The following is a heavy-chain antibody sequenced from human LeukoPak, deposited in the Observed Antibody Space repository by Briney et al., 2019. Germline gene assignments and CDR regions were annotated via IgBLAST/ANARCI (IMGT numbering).Heavy chain of an antibody. V-gene: IGHV3-64*01. J-gene: IGHJ4*02. CDR1: GFPFSSYA. Sequence: GGSLRLSCAASGFPFSSYAMHWVRQAPGKGLEYVSAISSNGGSTSYANSVKGRFTISRDNSKNTLYLQMGSLRAEDMAVYYRARSSIVVVSILDYWGKGTPVTFSS. CDR3: ARSSIVVVSILDY. CDR2: ISSNGGST. D-gene: IGHD2-2*01.